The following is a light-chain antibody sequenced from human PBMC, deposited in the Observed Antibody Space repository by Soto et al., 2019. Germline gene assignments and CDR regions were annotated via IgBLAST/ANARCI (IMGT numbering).Light chain of an antibody. V-gene: IGKV3-11*01. CDR2: DAS. CDR1: QSVSRY. Sequence: EVVLTQSPATLSLSPGERATLSCRASQSVSRYLAWYQQKPGQAPRLLIYDASNRATGIPARFSGSGSGTDFTLTISSLEPEDFAVYYCQQRSNWPITFAQGTRLEIK. CDR3: QQRSNWPIT. J-gene: IGKJ5*01.